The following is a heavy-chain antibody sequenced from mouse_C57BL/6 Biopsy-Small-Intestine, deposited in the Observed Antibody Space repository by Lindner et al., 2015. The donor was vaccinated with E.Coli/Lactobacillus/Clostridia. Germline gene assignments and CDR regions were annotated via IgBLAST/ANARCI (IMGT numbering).Heavy chain of an antibody. V-gene: IGHV1-74*01. CDR1: GDTYNSYT. Sequence: SVKVSCKASGDTYNSYTIGWVRQAPGQGLEWMGRIIGILGIANYAQKFQGRVTITADKSTGTSTAYMELSGLTSEDTAIYYCARDLSHGYNYFDYWGQGTLVTVSS. J-gene: IGHJ4*01. CDR2: IIGILGIA. D-gene: IGHD1-2*01. CDR3: ARDLSHGYNYFDY.